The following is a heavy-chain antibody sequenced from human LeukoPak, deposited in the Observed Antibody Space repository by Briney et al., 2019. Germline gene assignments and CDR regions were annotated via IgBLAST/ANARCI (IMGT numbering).Heavy chain of an antibody. CDR3: AKVALWFGEFYDY. V-gene: IGHV3-23*01. D-gene: IGHD3-10*01. Sequence: GGSLRLSCAASGFTFSNAWMSWVRQAPGKGLEWVSAISGSGGSTYYADSVKGRFTISRDNSKNTLYLQMNSLRAEDTAVYYCAKVALWFGEFYDYWGQGTLVTVSS. CDR1: GFTFSNAW. J-gene: IGHJ4*02. CDR2: ISGSGGST.